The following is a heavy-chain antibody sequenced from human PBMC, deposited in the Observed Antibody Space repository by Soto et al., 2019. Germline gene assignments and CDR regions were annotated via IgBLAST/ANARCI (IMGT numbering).Heavy chain of an antibody. CDR2: ISAYNGNT. CDR1: GYTFTSYG. J-gene: IGHJ5*02. CDR3: AREGAIAAAGNWFDP. D-gene: IGHD6-13*01. V-gene: IGHV1-18*01. Sequence: ASVKVSCKASGYTFTSYGISWVRQAPGQGLEWMGWISAYNGNTNYAQKLQGRVTMTTDTSTSTAYVELRSLRSDDTAVYYCAREGAIAAAGNWFDPWGQGTLVTVSS.